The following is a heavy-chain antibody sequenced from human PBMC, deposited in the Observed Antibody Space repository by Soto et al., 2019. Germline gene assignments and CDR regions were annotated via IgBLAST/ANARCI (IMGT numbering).Heavy chain of an antibody. D-gene: IGHD5-18*01. CDR2: ISTYKGNT. CDR3: ARGLNGYLHYFDY. Sequence: ASVKVSCKTSGYTFTSYGIAWVRQAPGQGLEWMGWISTYKGNTNYAQKFQGRVTMTTDTSTSTAYMELSSLRSEDTAVYYCARGLNGYLHYFDYWGQGTPVTVSS. CDR1: GYTFTSYG. V-gene: IGHV1-18*01. J-gene: IGHJ4*02.